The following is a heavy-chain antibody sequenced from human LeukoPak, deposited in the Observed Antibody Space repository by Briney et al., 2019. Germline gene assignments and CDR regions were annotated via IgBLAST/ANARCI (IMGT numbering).Heavy chain of an antibody. CDR2: IRPDGTDK. J-gene: IGHJ4*02. Sequence: GRSLRLSCVLSRLTLSSIWTSWVRQPPGKGMEWVASIRPDGTDKYYMDADKGQFTISRDNAKNSLYLQMNSLRAEDTALYYCAKLLGTETTYDYWGQGNLVTVSS. CDR3: AKLLGTETTYDY. V-gene: IGHV3-7*01. D-gene: IGHD1-7*01. CDR1: RLTLSSIW.